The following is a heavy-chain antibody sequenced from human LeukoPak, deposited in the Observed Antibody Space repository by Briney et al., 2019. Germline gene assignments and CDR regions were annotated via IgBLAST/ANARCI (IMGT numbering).Heavy chain of an antibody. CDR2: INPNSGGT. V-gene: IGHV1-2*04. Sequence: ASVKVSCKASGYTFTGYYMHWVRQAPGQGLEWMGWINPNSGGTNYAQKFQGWVTMTRDTSISTAYMELSRLRSDDTAVYYCARDSSYDFWSGYPDYWGQGTLVTVSS. CDR3: ARDSSYDFWSGYPDY. CDR1: GYTFTGYY. D-gene: IGHD3-3*01. J-gene: IGHJ4*02.